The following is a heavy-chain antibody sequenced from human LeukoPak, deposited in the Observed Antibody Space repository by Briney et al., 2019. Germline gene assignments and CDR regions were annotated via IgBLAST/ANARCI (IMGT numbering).Heavy chain of an antibody. CDR2: IWYDGSNK. CDR3: AREYQLLRGNWFDP. CDR1: GFTFSSYG. D-gene: IGHD2-2*01. J-gene: IGHJ5*02. Sequence: GRSLRLSCAASGFTFSSYGMHWVRQAPGKGLEWVAVIWYDGSNKYYADSVKGRFTISRDNSKNTLYLQMNSLRAEDTAVYYCAREYQLLRGNWFDPWGQGTLVTVSS. V-gene: IGHV3-33*01.